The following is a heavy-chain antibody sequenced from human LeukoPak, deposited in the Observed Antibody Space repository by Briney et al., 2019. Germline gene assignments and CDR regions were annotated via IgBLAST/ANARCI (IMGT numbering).Heavy chain of an antibody. CDR1: GGSISSSSYY. Sequence: SETLSLTCTVSGGSISSSSYYWGWIRQPPGKGLEWIGSIYYSGSTYYNPSLKSRVTISVDTSKNQFSLKLGSVTAADTAVYYCATFLGDSRSFDYWGQGTLVTVSS. D-gene: IGHD3-16*01. CDR2: IYYSGST. J-gene: IGHJ4*02. CDR3: ATFLGDSRSFDY. V-gene: IGHV4-39*01.